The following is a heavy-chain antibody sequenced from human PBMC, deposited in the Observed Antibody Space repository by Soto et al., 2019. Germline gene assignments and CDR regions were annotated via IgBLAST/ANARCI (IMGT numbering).Heavy chain of an antibody. CDR2: IIPIFGTA. D-gene: IGHD1-1*01. V-gene: IGHV1-69*06. J-gene: IGHJ6*02. CDR1: GDTFSSYA. Sequence: SVKVSCKASGDTFSSYAISWVRQAPGQGLEWMGGIIPIFGTANYAQKFQGRVTITADKSTSTAYMELSSLRSEDTAVYYCARNDWDFYYGMDVWGQGTMVTVSS. CDR3: ARNDWDFYYGMDV.